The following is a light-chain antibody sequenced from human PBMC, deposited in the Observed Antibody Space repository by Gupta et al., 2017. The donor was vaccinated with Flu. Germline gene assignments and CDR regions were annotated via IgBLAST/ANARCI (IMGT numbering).Light chain of an antibody. V-gene: IGLV6-57*01. Sequence: NFVLTQPHSVSGSPGETVTLSCTRSSGSIAATWIQRFQRRPGSSPITLSYEDTQRVSGVPDRFSGSIDRSSNSASLTISGLRTEDEADYFCQSYDDTNRVFGGGTRLTVL. CDR3: QSYDDTNRV. CDR1: SGSIAATW. J-gene: IGLJ2*01. CDR2: EDT.